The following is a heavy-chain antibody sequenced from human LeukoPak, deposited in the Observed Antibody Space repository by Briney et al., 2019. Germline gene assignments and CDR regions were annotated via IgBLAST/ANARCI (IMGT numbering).Heavy chain of an antibody. V-gene: IGHV4-4*07. CDR1: GGSISSYY. D-gene: IGHD3-10*01. Sequence: SETLSLTCTVSGGSISSYYWSWIRQPAGKGLEWIGRNYTSGSINYNPSLKSRVTMSIETSKNQFSLKLSSVTAADTAVYYCARDGWFGELLDYWGQGTLVIVSS. J-gene: IGHJ4*02. CDR3: ARDGWFGELLDY. CDR2: NYTSGSI.